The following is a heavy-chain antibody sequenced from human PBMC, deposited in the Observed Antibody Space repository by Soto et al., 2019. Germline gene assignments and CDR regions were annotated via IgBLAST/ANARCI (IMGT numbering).Heavy chain of an antibody. V-gene: IGHV3-30*18. J-gene: IGHJ5*02. Sequence: GGSLRLSCAASGFTFSSYGMHWVRQAPGKGLEWVAVISYDGSNKYYADSVKGRFTISRDNSKNTLYLQMNSLRAEDTAVYYCAKEDWFDPWGQGTLVTVSS. CDR1: GFTFSSYG. CDR3: AKEDWFDP. CDR2: ISYDGSNK.